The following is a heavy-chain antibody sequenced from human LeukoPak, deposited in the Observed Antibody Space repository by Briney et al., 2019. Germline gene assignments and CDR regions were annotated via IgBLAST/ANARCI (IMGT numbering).Heavy chain of an antibody. D-gene: IGHD3-10*01. V-gene: IGHV1-24*01. J-gene: IGHJ4*02. Sequence: ASVKVSCKASGYTFTSYYMHWVRQAPGKGLEWMGGFDPEDGETIYAQKFQGRVTMTEDTSTDTAYMELSSLRSEDTAVYYCATDLRYYYGSGSYNWGQGTLVTVSS. CDR1: GYTFTSYY. CDR3: ATDLRYYYGSGSYN. CDR2: FDPEDGET.